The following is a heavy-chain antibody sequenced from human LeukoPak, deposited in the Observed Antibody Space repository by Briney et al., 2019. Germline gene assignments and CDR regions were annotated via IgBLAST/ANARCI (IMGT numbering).Heavy chain of an antibody. Sequence: SETLSLTCAVYGGSFSGYYWSWIRQPPWKRLEWIGEINHSVSTNYNPSLKSLVTISVDTSKNQFSLKLSSVTAADTAVYYCARGSRNFWSGYLLFDYWGQGTLVTVSS. CDR1: GGSFSGYY. CDR2: INHSVST. D-gene: IGHD3-3*01. V-gene: IGHV4-34*01. J-gene: IGHJ4*02. CDR3: ARGSRNFWSGYLLFDY.